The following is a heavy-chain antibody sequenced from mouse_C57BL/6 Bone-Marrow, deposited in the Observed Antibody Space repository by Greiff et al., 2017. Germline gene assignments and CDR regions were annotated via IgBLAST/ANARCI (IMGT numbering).Heavy chain of an antibody. Sequence: EVKLVESGGDLVKPGGSLILSCAASGFTFSSYGMSWVRLTPDKRLEWVATISSGGSYTYYPDSVKGRFTISRNNAKNTLYLQMSSLKSEDTAMYYCARPYGYDRGYYAMDYWGQGTSVTVSS. D-gene: IGHD2-2*01. CDR2: ISSGGSYT. V-gene: IGHV5-6*01. J-gene: IGHJ4*01. CDR3: ARPYGYDRGYYAMDY. CDR1: GFTFSSYG.